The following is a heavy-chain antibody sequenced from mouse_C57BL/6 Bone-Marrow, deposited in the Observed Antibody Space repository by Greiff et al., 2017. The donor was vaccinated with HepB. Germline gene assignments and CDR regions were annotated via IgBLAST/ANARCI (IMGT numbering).Heavy chain of an antibody. D-gene: IGHD2-4*01. Sequence: EVHLVESGGGLVKPGGSLKLSCAASGFTFSSYTISWVRQTPEKRLEWVATISGGGGNTYYPDSVKGRFTISRDNAKNTLYLQMSSLRSEDTALYYCARHEGYWGLRRRGFAYWGQGTLVTVSA. V-gene: IGHV5-9*01. CDR3: ARHEGYWGLRRRGFAY. CDR1: GFTFSSYT. J-gene: IGHJ3*01. CDR2: ISGGGGNT.